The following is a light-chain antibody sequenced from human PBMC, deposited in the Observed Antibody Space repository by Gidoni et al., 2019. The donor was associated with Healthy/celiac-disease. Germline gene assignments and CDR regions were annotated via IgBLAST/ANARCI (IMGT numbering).Light chain of an antibody. CDR2: DAS. CDR3: QQYDNLGVT. Sequence: DIQMTQSPSSLSASVGDRVTITCQASQDISNYLNWYQQKPGKAPKLLIYDASNLETGVPSRFSGSGSGTDFTFTISSLQSEDIATYYCQQYDNLGVTFXGXTKVEIK. CDR1: QDISNY. V-gene: IGKV1-33*01. J-gene: IGKJ4*01.